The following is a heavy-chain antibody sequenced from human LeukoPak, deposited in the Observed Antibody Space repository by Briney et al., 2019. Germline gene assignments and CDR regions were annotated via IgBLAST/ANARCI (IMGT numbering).Heavy chain of an antibody. CDR2: IKQDGSEK. D-gene: IGHD6-19*01. Sequence: GGSLRLSCAASGFTFSSYWMSWVRQAPGKGLEWVANIKQDGSEKYYVDSVKGRFTISRDNAKNSLYLQMNSLRAEDTAVYYCARISGWYHYYGMDVWGQGTTVTVSS. CDR1: GFTFSSYW. J-gene: IGHJ6*02. CDR3: ARISGWYHYYGMDV. V-gene: IGHV3-7*01.